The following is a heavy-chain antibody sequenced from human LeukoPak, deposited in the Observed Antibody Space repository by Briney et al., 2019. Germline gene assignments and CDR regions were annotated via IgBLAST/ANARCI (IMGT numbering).Heavy chain of an antibody. D-gene: IGHD3-22*01. V-gene: IGHV3-21*01. J-gene: IGHJ4*02. CDR1: GFTFSTYS. CDR2: ISSSSSYI. Sequence: GGSLRLSCAASGFTFSTYSMNWVRQAPGKGREWVSFISSSSSYIYYADSVKGRLTISRDNGKNSLHLQMNSLRAEDTAVYYCARDGLMGGYDASYFDYWGQETLVTVSS. CDR3: ARDGLMGGYDASYFDY.